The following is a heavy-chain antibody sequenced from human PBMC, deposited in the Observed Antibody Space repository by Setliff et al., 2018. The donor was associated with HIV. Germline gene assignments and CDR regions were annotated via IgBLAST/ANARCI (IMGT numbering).Heavy chain of an antibody. CDR1: GFAFSSYS. J-gene: IGHJ4*02. CDR3: AKGSPPHLAASFSFDY. D-gene: IGHD6-25*01. V-gene: IGHV3-48*04. Sequence: GGSLRLSCAASGFAFSSYSSNWVRQAPGKGLEWVSYISSDSSTTYYADSVKGRFTISRDNAKNSLYLQMNSLRAEDTAVYYCAKGSPPHLAASFSFDYWGQGTLVTV. CDR2: ISSDSSTT.